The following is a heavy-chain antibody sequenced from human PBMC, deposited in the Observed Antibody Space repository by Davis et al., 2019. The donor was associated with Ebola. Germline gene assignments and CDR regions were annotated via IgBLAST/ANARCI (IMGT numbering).Heavy chain of an antibody. J-gene: IGHJ4*02. CDR1: VFTFSSYW. D-gene: IGHD6-6*01. CDR2: ISYDGSNK. Sequence: LSLTCAASVFTFSSYWMHWLRQAPGKGLEWVAVISYDGSNKYYADSVKGRFTISRDNSKNTLYLQMNSLRAEDTAVYYCARSIAARSFDYWGQGTLVTVSS. V-gene: IGHV3-30*03. CDR3: ARSIAARSFDY.